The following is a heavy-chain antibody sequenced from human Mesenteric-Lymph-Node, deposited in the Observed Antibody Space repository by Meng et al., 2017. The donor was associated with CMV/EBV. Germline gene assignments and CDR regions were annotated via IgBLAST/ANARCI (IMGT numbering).Heavy chain of an antibody. CDR2: ISSSGSTI. Sequence: GGSLRLSCAASGFTFSDYYMSWIRQAPGKGLEWVSYISSSGSTIYYADSVKGRFTISRDNAKNSLYLQMNSLRAEDTAVYYCARDYDSSGYYPGYFQHWGQGTLVTVSS. CDR1: GFTFSDYY. J-gene: IGHJ1*01. D-gene: IGHD3-22*01. CDR3: ARDYDSSGYYPGYFQH. V-gene: IGHV3-11*04.